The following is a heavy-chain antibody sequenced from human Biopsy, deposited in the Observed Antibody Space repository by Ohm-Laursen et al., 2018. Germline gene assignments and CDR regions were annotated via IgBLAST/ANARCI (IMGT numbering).Heavy chain of an antibody. Sequence: GTLSLTCAVSGGSIRNFYWTWIRQSPGEGLEYIGYIYYSGFTHYNPSLKSRVAISVDTSRNQFSLKMNSLTAADTAVYFCARCAGGGSCYAGFNHWGRGTPVTVSS. CDR1: GGSIRNFY. J-gene: IGHJ2*01. V-gene: IGHV4-59*08. D-gene: IGHD2-15*01. CDR3: ARCAGGGSCYAGFNH. CDR2: IYYSGFT.